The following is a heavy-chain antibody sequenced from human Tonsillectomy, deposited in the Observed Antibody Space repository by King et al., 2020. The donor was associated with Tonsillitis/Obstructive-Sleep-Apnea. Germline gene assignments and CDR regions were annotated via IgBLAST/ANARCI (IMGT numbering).Heavy chain of an antibody. Sequence: QLTLKESGPALVKPIQTLTLTCTFSGFSLSTSGMCVSWIRQPPGKALEWLARIDWDDDKYYSTSLKTRLTISKDTSKNQVVLTMTNMDPVDTATYYCARSFPYCYGSGPYDAFDIWGQGTMVTVSS. CDR3: ARSFPYCYGSGPYDAFDI. CDR2: IDWDDDK. CDR1: GFSLSTSGMC. V-gene: IGHV2-70*15. J-gene: IGHJ3*02. D-gene: IGHD3-10*01.